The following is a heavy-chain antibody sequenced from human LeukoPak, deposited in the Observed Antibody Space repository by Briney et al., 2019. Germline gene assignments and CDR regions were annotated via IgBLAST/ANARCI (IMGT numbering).Heavy chain of an antibody. D-gene: IGHD4-23*01. Sequence: SETLSLTCTVSGCSISSSDYYWGWIRQPPGERLEWIGTIYYNGNTYYNPSLQSRVIISVDTSKNQFSLKLTSVTAPDTAVYYCARTVGTHRFDYWGQGILVTVSS. CDR2: IYYNGNT. CDR1: GCSISSSDYY. CDR3: ARTVGTHRFDY. V-gene: IGHV4-39*01. J-gene: IGHJ4*02.